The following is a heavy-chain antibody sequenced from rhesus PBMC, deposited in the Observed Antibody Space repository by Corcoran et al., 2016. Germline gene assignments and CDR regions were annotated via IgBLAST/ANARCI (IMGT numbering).Heavy chain of an antibody. CDR3: ASDHWGSVDY. D-gene: IGHD7-45*01. V-gene: IGHV4-169*02. Sequence: QVQLQESGPGLVKPSETLSVTCAVPGGSFSNKYWSWLRQAPGKGLEWIGYILGSGSSTNYNPSLKSRVTLSVDTSKNQFSLKVNSMTAADTAVYYCASDHWGSVDYWGQGVLVTVSS. CDR2: ILGSGSST. J-gene: IGHJ4*01. CDR1: GGSFSNKY.